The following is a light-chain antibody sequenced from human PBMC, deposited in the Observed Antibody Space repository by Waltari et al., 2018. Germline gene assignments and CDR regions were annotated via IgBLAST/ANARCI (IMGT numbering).Light chain of an antibody. CDR2: DGT. V-gene: IGLV2-11*01. J-gene: IGLJ2*01. Sequence: QSALTQPRSVSGSPGQSVTISCTGTSSDVAGYNYVSWYQHHPGKAPKLMIYDGTKRPSGVPVRFSGSKSGNTASLTISGLQAEDEAHYYCCSYAGSYTFVVFGGGTKLSVL. CDR1: SSDVAGYNY. CDR3: CSYAGSYTFVV.